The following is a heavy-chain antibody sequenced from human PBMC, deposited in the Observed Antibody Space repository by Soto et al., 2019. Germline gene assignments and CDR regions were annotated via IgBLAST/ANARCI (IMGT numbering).Heavy chain of an antibody. J-gene: IGHJ6*02. CDR3: ARDLGMDV. CDR1: GFTFSSYG. Sequence: QVQLVESWGGVVQPGRSLRLSRAASGFTFSSYGMHWVRQAPGKWMEWVAVIWYDGSNKYYADSVKGRFTISRDNSKNALYLQMNSLRAEDTAVYYCARDLGMDVWGQGTTVTVSS. CDR2: IWYDGSNK. V-gene: IGHV3-33*01.